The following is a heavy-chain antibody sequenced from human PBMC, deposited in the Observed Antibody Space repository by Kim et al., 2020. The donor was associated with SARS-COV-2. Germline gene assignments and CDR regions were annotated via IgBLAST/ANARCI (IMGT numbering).Heavy chain of an antibody. J-gene: IGHJ4*02. CDR2: IIPIFGTA. CDR1: GGTFSSYA. Sequence: SVKVSCKASGGTFSSYAISWVRQAPGQGLEWMGGIIPIFGTANYAQKFQGRVTITADESTSTAYMELSSLRSEDTAVYYRARLPLSYCGGDCYSYFDYWGQGTLVTVSS. V-gene: IGHV1-69*13. CDR3: ARLPLSYCGGDCYSYFDY. D-gene: IGHD2-21*02.